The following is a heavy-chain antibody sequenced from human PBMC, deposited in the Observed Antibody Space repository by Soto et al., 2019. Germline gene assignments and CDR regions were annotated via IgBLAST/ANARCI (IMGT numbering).Heavy chain of an antibody. Sequence: GGSLRLSCAASGFTFSSYAMSWVRQAPGKGLEWVSAISGSGGSTYYADSVKGRFTISRDNSKNTLYLQMNSLRAEDTAVYYCAKDTGGIVATITFAFDIWGQGTMVTVSS. CDR1: GFTFSSYA. V-gene: IGHV3-23*01. J-gene: IGHJ3*02. D-gene: IGHD5-12*01. CDR3: AKDTGGIVATITFAFDI. CDR2: ISGSGGST.